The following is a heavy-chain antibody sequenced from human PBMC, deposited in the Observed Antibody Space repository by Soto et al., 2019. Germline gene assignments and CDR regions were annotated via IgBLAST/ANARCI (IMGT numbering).Heavy chain of an antibody. CDR2: ISYDGSNK. Sequence: PVGSLRLSCAASGFTFSSYGMHWVRQAPGKGLEWVAVISYDGSNKYYADSVKGRFTISRDNSKNTLYLQMNSLRAEDTAVYYCAKSLYYYDSSGSTFDYWGQGTLVTVSS. CDR1: GFTFSSYG. V-gene: IGHV3-30*18. D-gene: IGHD3-22*01. CDR3: AKSLYYYDSSGSTFDY. J-gene: IGHJ4*02.